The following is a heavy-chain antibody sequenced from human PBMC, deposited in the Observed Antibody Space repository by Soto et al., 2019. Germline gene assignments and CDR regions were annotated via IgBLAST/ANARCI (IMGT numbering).Heavy chain of an antibody. D-gene: IGHD2-2*01. J-gene: IGHJ4*02. Sequence: PSETLSLTCAVSGGSISSSNWWSWVRQPPGKGLEWIGEIYHSGSTNYNPSLKSRVTISVDKSKNQFSLKLSSVTAADTAVYYCARLRGNSLYHYYFDYWGQGTLVTVSS. V-gene: IGHV4-4*02. CDR2: IYHSGST. CDR3: ARLRGNSLYHYYFDY. CDR1: GGSISSSNW.